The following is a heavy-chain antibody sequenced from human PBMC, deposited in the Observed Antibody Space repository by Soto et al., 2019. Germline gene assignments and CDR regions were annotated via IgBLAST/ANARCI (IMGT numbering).Heavy chain of an antibody. CDR3: ARGKAHAGHSSSWYWVDYYYGMDV. D-gene: IGHD6-13*01. V-gene: IGHV6-1*01. J-gene: IGHJ6*02. CDR1: GDSVSSNSAA. CDR2: TYYRSKWYN. Sequence: PSQTLSLTCAVSGDSVSSNSAAWNWIRQSPSRGLEWLGRTYYRSKWYNDYAVSVKSRITINPDTSKNQFSLQLNSVTPEDTAVYYCARGKAHAGHSSSWYWVDYYYGMDVWGQGTTVTVSS.